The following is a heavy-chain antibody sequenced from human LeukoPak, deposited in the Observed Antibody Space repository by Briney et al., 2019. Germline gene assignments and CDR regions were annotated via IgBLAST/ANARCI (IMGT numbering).Heavy chain of an antibody. CDR1: GYTFTSYG. D-gene: IGHD6-13*01. J-gene: IGHJ5*02. CDR2: INPSGGST. V-gene: IGHV1-46*01. Sequence: GASVKVSCKASGYTFTSYGISWVRQAPGQGLEWMGIINPSGGSTSYAQKFQGRVTMTRDMSTSTVYMELSSLRSEDTAVYYCARGGQQLVWSNWFDPWGQGTLVTVSS. CDR3: ARGGQQLVWSNWFDP.